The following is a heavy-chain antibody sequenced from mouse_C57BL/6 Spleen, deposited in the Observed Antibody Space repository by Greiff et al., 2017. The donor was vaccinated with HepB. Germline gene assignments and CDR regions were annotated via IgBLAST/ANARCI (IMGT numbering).Heavy chain of an antibody. V-gene: IGHV5-2*01. D-gene: IGHD1-1*01. CDR3: ARQDGSSPFAY. Sequence: EVKLMESGGGLVQPGESLKLSCESNEYEFTSHDMSWVRKTPEKRLELVAAINSDGGSTYYPDTMERRFIISRDNTKKTLYLEMSSLRSEDTAWYNGARQDGSSPFAYWGQGTLVTVSA. CDR2: INSDGGST. J-gene: IGHJ3*01. CDR1: EYEFTSHD.